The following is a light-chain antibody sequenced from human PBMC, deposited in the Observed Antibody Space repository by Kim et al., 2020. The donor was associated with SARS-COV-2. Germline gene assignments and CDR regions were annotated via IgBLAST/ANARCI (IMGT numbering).Light chain of an antibody. CDR3: QQTYSSPRT. CDR1: QYISSY. Sequence: ASVGDRGTITGRASQYISSYLNWYQQTAGKAPNLLLYAASILQSGVPSMFSGSESGTDFTLTINSLQPEYFATYYCQQTYSSPRTFGQGTKVEIK. CDR2: AAS. J-gene: IGKJ1*01. V-gene: IGKV1-39*01.